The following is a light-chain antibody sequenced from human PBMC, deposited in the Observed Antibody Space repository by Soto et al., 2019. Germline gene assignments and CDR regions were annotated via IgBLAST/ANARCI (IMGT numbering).Light chain of an antibody. CDR1: SSDLGTYNY. J-gene: IGLJ3*02. CDR3: SLYTTTSSWV. Sequence: QSALTQPASASGTPGQSVTISCTGTSSDLGTYNYVSWDQQHPGKATKLLIYEVTRRPSGVSRRFSGSNSDNAASLTISGLQADDEADYYCSLYTTTSSWVFGGGTKLTVL. CDR2: EVT. V-gene: IGLV2-14*01.